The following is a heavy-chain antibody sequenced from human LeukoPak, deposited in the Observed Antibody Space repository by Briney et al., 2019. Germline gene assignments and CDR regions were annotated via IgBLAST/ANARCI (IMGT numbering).Heavy chain of an antibody. CDR3: ARTNDYGDYDVSHYYYYYGMDV. CDR2: MNPNSGNT. J-gene: IGHJ6*02. Sequence: GASVKVSCKASGYTFTSYDINWVRQATGQGLEWMGWMNPNSGNTGYAQKFQGRVTMTRNTSISTAYMELSSLRSEDTAVYYCARTNDYGDYDVSHYYYYYGMDVWGQGTTVTVSS. V-gene: IGHV1-8*01. CDR1: GYTFTSYD. D-gene: IGHD4-17*01.